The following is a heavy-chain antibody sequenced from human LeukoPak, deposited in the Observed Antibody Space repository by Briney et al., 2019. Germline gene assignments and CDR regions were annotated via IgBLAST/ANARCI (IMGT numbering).Heavy chain of an antibody. CDR1: GYTFSSYG. CDR2: IIPIFGTA. CDR3: ARGRIYYDSSGYYYFDY. Sequence: SVKVSCKASGYTFSSYGLSWVRQAPGQGLEWMGGIIPIFGTANYAQKFQGRVTITADESTSTAYMELSSLRSEDTAVYYCARGRIYYDSSGYYYFDYWGQGTLVTVSS. D-gene: IGHD3-22*01. J-gene: IGHJ4*02. V-gene: IGHV1-69*13.